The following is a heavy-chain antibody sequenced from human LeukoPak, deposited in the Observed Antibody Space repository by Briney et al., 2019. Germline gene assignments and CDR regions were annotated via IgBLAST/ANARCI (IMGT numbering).Heavy chain of an antibody. J-gene: IGHJ6*02. CDR3: AKGGYCSGRSCPYGMDV. CDR1: GFTFSNFG. V-gene: IGHV3-23*01. Sequence: PGGSLRLSCGASGFTFSNFGMNWVRQAPGKGLEWVSSISGSTTSTNYADSVKGRFTSSRDNSKNTLYLQMNSLRAEDTAVYYCAKGGYCSGRSCPYGMDVWGQGTTVTVSS. CDR2: ISGSTTST. D-gene: IGHD2-15*01.